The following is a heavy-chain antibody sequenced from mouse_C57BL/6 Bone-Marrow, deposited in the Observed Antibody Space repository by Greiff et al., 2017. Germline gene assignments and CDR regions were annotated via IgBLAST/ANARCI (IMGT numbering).Heavy chain of an antibody. Sequence: EVQLQQSGAELVRPGSSVKMSCKTSGYTFTRYGINWVKQRPGQGLEWIGYIYIGNGYTESNEKFKGKDTLTSDTSSSTASMHLSSLPSEDSAIYFCANIYDAYYFDYWGQGTPLTVSS. CDR3: ANIYDAYYFDY. CDR2: IYIGNGYT. D-gene: IGHD2-3*01. CDR1: GYTFTRYG. J-gene: IGHJ2*01. V-gene: IGHV1-58*01.